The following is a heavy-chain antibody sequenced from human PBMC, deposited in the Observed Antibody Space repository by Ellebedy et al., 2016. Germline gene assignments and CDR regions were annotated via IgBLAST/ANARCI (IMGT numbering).Heavy chain of an antibody. CDR2: ISWNSGSI. Sequence: GGSLRLSXAASGFTFDDYAMHWVRQAPGKGLEWVSGISWNSGSIGYADSVKGRFTISRDNAKNSLYLQMNSLRAEDTALYYCAKETGLGTPSGGMDVWGQGTTVTVSS. J-gene: IGHJ6*02. D-gene: IGHD1-14*01. CDR3: AKETGLGTPSGGMDV. V-gene: IGHV3-9*01. CDR1: GFTFDDYA.